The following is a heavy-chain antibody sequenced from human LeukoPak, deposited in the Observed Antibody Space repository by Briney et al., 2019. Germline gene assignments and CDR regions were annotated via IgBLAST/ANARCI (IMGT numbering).Heavy chain of an antibody. CDR2: INHSGST. CDR1: DGSFSGYY. J-gene: IGHJ4*02. V-gene: IGHV4-34*01. CDR3: ARGLNDSWTGENY. Sequence: ASETLSLTCAVYDGSFSGYYWSWIRQPPGKGLEWIGEINHSGSTNYNPSLKNRVTISLDTSKSQFSLKVRYVTAADTAVYYCARGLNDSWTGENYWGQGTLVTVSS. D-gene: IGHD3-3*01.